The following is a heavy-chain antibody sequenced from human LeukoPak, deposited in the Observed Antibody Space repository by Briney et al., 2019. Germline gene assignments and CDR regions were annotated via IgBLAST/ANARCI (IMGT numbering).Heavy chain of an antibody. CDR3: ARDIDSGYSNDAFDI. V-gene: IGHV1-69*13. CDR2: IIHIFGTA. J-gene: IGHJ3*02. D-gene: IGHD5-12*01. Sequence: SVKVSCKASGGTFSSYAISWVRQALGQGVEWVGGIIHIFGTANYAQRFQGRVTITADESTSTAYMELSSLRSEDTAVYYCARDIDSGYSNDAFDIWGQGTMVTVSS. CDR1: GGTFSSYA.